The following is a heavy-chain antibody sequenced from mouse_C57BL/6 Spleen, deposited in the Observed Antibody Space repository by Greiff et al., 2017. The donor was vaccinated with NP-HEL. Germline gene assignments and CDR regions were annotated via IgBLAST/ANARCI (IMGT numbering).Heavy chain of an antibody. CDR2: IYPGSGNT. J-gene: IGHJ4*01. CDR1: GYTFTDYY. Sequence: QVQLQQSGAELVRPGASVKLSCKASGYTFTDYYINWVKQRPGQGLEWIARIYPGSGNTYYNEKFKGKATLTAAKSSSTAYMQLSSLTSEDSAVHCCAREEYYFDFYYAMDYWGQGTSVTVSS. V-gene: IGHV1-76*01. D-gene: IGHD2-4*01. CDR3: AREEYYFDFYYAMDY.